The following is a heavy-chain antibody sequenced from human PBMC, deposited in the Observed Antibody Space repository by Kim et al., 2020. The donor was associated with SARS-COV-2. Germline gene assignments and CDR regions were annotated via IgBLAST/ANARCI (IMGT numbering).Heavy chain of an antibody. CDR3: TRDWESTY. Sequence: ASVKVSCKASGYTFTTYYLHWVRQAPGQGLEWMGVIDPSGVAPTYAQKFQGRVTITRDTSTSTYYMELSGLSSEDTAVYYCTRDWESTYWGQGTLVTVSS. V-gene: IGHV1-46*03. CDR1: GYTFTTYY. CDR2: IDPSGVAP. D-gene: IGHD1-26*01. J-gene: IGHJ4*02.